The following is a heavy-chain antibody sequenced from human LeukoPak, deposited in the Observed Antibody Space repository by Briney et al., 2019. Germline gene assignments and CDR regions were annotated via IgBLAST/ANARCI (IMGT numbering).Heavy chain of an antibody. Sequence: SETLSLTCTVSGGSISSYYWSWIRQAPGKGLEWIGYIYYSGSTNYNPSLKSRVTISVDTSKNQFSLKLSSVTAADTAVYYCARALWSSGFYYYYYGMDAWGQGTTVTVSS. D-gene: IGHD3-22*01. J-gene: IGHJ6*02. V-gene: IGHV4-59*08. CDR1: GGSISSYY. CDR3: ARALWSSGFYYYYYGMDA. CDR2: IYYSGST.